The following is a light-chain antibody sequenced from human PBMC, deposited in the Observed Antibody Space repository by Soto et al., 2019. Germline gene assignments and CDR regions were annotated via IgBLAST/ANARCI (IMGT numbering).Light chain of an antibody. V-gene: IGKV3-20*01. J-gene: IGKJ1*01. CDR3: QQYGSSPRT. CDR1: QSVSSSS. CDR2: GAS. Sequence: ILFTHSPGTLSLSPGERATLSCRASQSVSSSSLAWYQQKPGQAPRLLIYGASSRATGIPDRFSGSGSGTDFTLTISRLEPEDFAVYYCQQYGSSPRTFGQGTKVDIK.